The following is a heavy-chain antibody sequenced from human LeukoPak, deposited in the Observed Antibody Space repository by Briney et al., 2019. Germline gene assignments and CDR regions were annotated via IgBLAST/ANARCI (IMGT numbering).Heavy chain of an antibody. Sequence: PGGSLRLSCAASGFIVSSNYMSWVRQAPGKGLEWVSVIYSGGSTYYADSVKGRFTISRDNSKNTLYLQMNSLRAEDTAVYYCASGGYSSSWYTARRRSYGMDVWGQGTTVTVSS. J-gene: IGHJ6*02. CDR3: ASGGYSSSWYTARRRSYGMDV. CDR2: IYSGGST. CDR1: GFIVSSNY. D-gene: IGHD6-13*01. V-gene: IGHV3-53*01.